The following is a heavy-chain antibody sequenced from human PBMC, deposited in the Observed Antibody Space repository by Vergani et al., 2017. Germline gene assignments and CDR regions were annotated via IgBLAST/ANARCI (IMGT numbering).Heavy chain of an antibody. CDR1: GFTVSSNY. Sequence: EVQLVESGGGLVQPGGSLRLSCAASGFTVSSNYMSWVRQAPGKGLEWVSVIYSGGSTYYADSVKGRFTISRDNSKNTLYLQMNSLGAEDTAVYYCARGRGDGYNYDYFDYWGQGTLVTVSS. CDR3: ARGRGDGYNYDYFDY. D-gene: IGHD5-24*01. J-gene: IGHJ4*02. CDR2: IYSGGST. V-gene: IGHV3-66*02.